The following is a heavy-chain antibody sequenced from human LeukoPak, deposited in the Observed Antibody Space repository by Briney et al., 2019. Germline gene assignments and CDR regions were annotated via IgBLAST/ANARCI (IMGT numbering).Heavy chain of an antibody. CDR2: IVVGSGNT. CDR3: AASTVTLPPPDY. V-gene: IGHV1-58*01. J-gene: IGHJ4*02. Sequence: VASVKVSCTASGFTFTSSAVQWVRQARGQRLEWIGWIVVGSGNTNYAQKFQERVTITRDMSTSTAYMELSSLRSEDTAVYYCAASTVTLPPPDYWGQGTLVTVSS. CDR1: GFTFTSSA. D-gene: IGHD2-2*01.